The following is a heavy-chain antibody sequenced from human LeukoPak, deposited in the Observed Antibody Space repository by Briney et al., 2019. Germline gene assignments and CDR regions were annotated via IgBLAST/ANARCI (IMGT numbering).Heavy chain of an antibody. CDR2: IYSDNT. CDR1: GFTVSSNS. CDR3: ARSPYYYGSGSFFDY. V-gene: IGHV3-53*01. D-gene: IGHD3-10*01. J-gene: IGHJ4*02. Sequence: PGGSLRLSCVASGFTVSSNSMSWVRQAPGKGLEWVSFIYSDNTHYSDSVKGRFTISRDNSKNTLYLQMNSLRAEDTAVYYCARSPYYYGSGSFFDYWGQGTLVTVSS.